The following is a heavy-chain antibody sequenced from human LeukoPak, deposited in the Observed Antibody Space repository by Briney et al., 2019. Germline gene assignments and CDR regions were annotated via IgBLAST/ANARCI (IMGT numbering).Heavy chain of an antibody. CDR3: AREWEGVYYGMDV. CDR1: GFTFSSYG. D-gene: IGHD1-26*01. Sequence: PGGSLRLSCAASGFTFSSYGMHWVRQAPGKGLEWVADIWYDGSNKYYADSVKGRFTISRDNSKNTLYLQMNSLRAEDTAVYYCAREWEGVYYGMDVWGQGTTVTVPS. CDR2: IWYDGSNK. V-gene: IGHV3-33*01. J-gene: IGHJ6*02.